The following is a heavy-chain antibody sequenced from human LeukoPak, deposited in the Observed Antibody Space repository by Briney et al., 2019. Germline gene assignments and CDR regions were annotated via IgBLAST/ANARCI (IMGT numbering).Heavy chain of an antibody. CDR3: AREWPVYSSGWTGWFDP. J-gene: IGHJ5*02. D-gene: IGHD6-19*01. V-gene: IGHV1-46*01. CDR1: GGTFSSYA. CDR2: INPGVNTT. Sequence: ASVKVSCKASGGTFSSYAISWVRQAPGQGLEWMGIINPGVNTTDYAQKFQGRVTMNTGTSTSTVYMELSSLRSEDTAVYYCAREWPVYSSGWTGWFDPWGQGTLVTVSS.